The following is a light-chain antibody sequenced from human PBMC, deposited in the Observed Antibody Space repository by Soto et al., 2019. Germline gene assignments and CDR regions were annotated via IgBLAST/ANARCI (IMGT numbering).Light chain of an antibody. CDR2: GVS. Sequence: SVLTQPASLPGSPGQSITISCTGTSSDVGDYNSVSWYQQHPGKAPKLMIYGVSKRPSGVPDRFSGSKSGNTASLIISGLQAEDEADYYCCAYVGGYADGVGIGTKVTVL. CDR1: SSDVGDYNS. V-gene: IGLV2-11*01. J-gene: IGLJ1*01. CDR3: CAYVGGYADG.